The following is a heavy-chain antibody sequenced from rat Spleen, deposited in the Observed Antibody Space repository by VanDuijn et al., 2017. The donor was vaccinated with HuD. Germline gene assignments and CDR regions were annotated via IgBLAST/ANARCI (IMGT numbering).Heavy chain of an antibody. J-gene: IGHJ3*01. V-gene: IGHV5-7*01. Sequence: EVQLAESGGGLVQPGRSLKLSCAASGFNFSNYGMAWVRQAPKKGLEWVAYISYDGGSTYYRDSVKGRFTISRDNAKSTLYLQMDSLRSEDTATYYCARLWLRRVHNWFAYWGQGTLVTVSS. CDR3: ARLWLRRVHNWFAY. CDR2: ISYDGGST. CDR1: GFNFSNYG. D-gene: IGHD1-11*01.